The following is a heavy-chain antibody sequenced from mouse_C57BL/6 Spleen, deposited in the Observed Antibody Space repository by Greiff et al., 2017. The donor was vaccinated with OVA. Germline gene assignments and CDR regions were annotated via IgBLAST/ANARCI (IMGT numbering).Heavy chain of an antibody. CDR2: IYPSDSET. D-gene: IGHD1-1*01. J-gene: IGHJ1*03. Sequence: VKLQQPGAELVRPGSSVKLSCKASGYTFTSYWMDWVKQRPGQGLEWIGNIYPSDSETHYNQKFKDKATLTVDKSSSTAYMQLSSLTSEDSAVYYCAAYGSSYWYFDVCGTGTTVTVSS. CDR1: GYTFTSYW. V-gene: IGHV1-61*01. CDR3: AAYGSSYWYFDV.